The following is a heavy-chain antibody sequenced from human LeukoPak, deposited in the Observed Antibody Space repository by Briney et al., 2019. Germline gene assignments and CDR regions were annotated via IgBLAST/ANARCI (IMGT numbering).Heavy chain of an antibody. J-gene: IGHJ6*02. CDR2: ISGGPSNT. CDR1: GFTLYNDA. CDR3: AKVVMCSVGNCYYYYYYGMDV. Sequence: PGGSLRLSCAAYGFTLYNDAMSWVRQAPGRGLGWVSAISGGPSNTYYTGSVKGRFTISRDDSKNTLYLQMNSLRAEDTAIYYCAKVVMCSVGNCYYYYYYGMDVWGQGTTVTVSS. V-gene: IGHV3-23*01. D-gene: IGHD2-15*01.